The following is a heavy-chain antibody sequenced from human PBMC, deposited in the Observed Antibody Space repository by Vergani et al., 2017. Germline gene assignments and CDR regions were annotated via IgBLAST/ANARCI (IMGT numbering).Heavy chain of an antibody. Sequence: QVQLVESGGGVVQPGRSLRLSCAASGFTFSSYGMHWVRQAPGKGLEWVAIIWYDGSNKYHADSVKGRFTISRDNSKNTLYLQMNSLRAEDTAVYYCARFSRPYYDVWVGYYVTDYYYMDGWGKGTTVTVSS. CDR2: IWYDGSNK. J-gene: IGHJ6*03. CDR1: GFTFSSYG. V-gene: IGHV3-33*01. CDR3: ARFSRPYYDVWVGYYVTDYYYMDG. D-gene: IGHD3-3*01.